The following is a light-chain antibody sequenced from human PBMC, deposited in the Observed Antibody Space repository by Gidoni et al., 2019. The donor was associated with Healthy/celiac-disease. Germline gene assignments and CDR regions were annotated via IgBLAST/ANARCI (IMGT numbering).Light chain of an antibody. CDR1: SSDVGGYNY. Sequence: QSALTQPASVSGSPGQSITISCTGPSSDVGGYNYVSWYQQHPGKAPKLMIYDVSNRRSGVSNRFSGSKSGNTASLTISGLQAEDEADYYCSSYTSSSTLDVVFGGGTKLTVL. CDR2: DVS. J-gene: IGLJ2*01. V-gene: IGLV2-14*01. CDR3: SSYTSSSTLDVV.